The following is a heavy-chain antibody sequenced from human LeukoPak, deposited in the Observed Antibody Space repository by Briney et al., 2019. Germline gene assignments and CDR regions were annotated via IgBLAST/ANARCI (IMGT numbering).Heavy chain of an antibody. CDR3: ARDPLSTNDFDI. D-gene: IGHD1-1*01. V-gene: IGHV4-59*01. Sequence: SETLSLTCTVSGASITNSYWNWIRQSPGKGLEWIGYINYSGSTNYNPSLKSRVTISVDASKNQFSLKLSSVTAADTAVYFCARDPLSTNDFDIWGQGTMVTVSS. CDR1: GASITNSY. CDR2: INYSGST. J-gene: IGHJ3*02.